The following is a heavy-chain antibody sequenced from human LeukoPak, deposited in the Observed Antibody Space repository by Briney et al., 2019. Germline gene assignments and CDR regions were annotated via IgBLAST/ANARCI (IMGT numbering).Heavy chain of an antibody. Sequence: SVKVSCKASGYTFTSYDINWVRQATGQGLEWMGWMNPNSGNTGYAQKFQGRVTITRNTSISTAYMELSSLRSEDTAVYYCARASRYCSSTSCYYVYDYWGQGTLVTVSS. D-gene: IGHD2-2*01. J-gene: IGHJ4*02. CDR3: ARASRYCSSTSCYYVYDY. CDR2: MNPNSGNT. V-gene: IGHV1-8*03. CDR1: GYTFTSYD.